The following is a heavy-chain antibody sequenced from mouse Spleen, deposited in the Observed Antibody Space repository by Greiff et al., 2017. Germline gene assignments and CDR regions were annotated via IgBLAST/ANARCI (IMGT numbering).Heavy chain of an antibody. J-gene: IGHJ1*01. Sequence: EVQVVESEGGLVQPGSSMKLSCTASGFTFSDYYMAWVRQVPEKGLEWVANINYDGSSTYYLDSLKSRFIISRDNAKNILYLQMSSLKSEDTATYYCARSSTVVARYWYFDVWGAGTTVTVSS. CDR3: ARSSTVVARYWYFDV. CDR1: GFTFSDYY. D-gene: IGHD1-1*01. CDR2: INYDGSST. V-gene: IGHV5-16*01.